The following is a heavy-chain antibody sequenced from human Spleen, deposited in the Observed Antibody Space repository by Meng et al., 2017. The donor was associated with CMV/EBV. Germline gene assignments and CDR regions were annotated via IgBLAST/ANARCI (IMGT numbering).Heavy chain of an antibody. CDR2: IKPDASEQ. CDR3: ASGTLRSLYDPFDH. Sequence: GESLKISCAASGFTFSSYSMNWVRQAPGKGLEWVATIKPDASEQHYVNSVRGRFTISRDNSKNSVHLQLSSLRGEDTALYFCASGTLRSLYDPFDHLGRGTLVTVSS. CDR1: GFTFSSYS. V-gene: IGHV3-7*01. J-gene: IGHJ4*02. D-gene: IGHD3-3*01.